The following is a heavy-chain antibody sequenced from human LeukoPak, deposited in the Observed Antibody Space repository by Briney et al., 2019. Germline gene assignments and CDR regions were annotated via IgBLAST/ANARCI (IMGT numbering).Heavy chain of an antibody. J-gene: IGHJ6*02. CDR3: ARAFSGDYGGNHYYYGMDV. CDR2: IIPIFGTA. D-gene: IGHD4-23*01. V-gene: IGHV1-69*05. CDR1: GGTFSSYA. Sequence: GASVKVSCKASGGTFSSYAISWVRQAPEQGLEWMGGIIPIFGTANYAQKFQGRVTMTRNTSISTAYMELSSLRSEDTAVYYCARAFSGDYGGNHYYYGMDVWGQGTTVTVSS.